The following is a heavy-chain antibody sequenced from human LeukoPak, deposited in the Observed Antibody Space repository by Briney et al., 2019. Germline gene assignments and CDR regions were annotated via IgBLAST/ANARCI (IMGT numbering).Heavy chain of an antibody. D-gene: IGHD3-10*01. Sequence: GGSLRLSCAASGFTFSSYGMHWVRQAPGMGLEWVAFIRYDGSNKYYADSVKGRFTISRDNSKNTLYLQMNSLRAEDTAVYYCAKDTVRPDFFDYWGQGTLVTVSS. CDR3: AKDTVRPDFFDY. J-gene: IGHJ4*02. V-gene: IGHV3-30*02. CDR2: IRYDGSNK. CDR1: GFTFSSYG.